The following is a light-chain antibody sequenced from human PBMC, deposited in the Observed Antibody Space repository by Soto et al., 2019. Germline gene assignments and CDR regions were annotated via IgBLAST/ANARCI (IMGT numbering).Light chain of an antibody. CDR3: AAWDDNLNAYV. J-gene: IGLJ1*01. CDR2: DVS. Sequence: QSALTQPRSVSGSPGQSVTTSCTGTNSDVGAYNYVSWYQQHPGKAPKLMLYDVSRRPSGVPDRFSGSKSGTSASLAINGLRSDDEADYYCAAWDDNLNAYVFGSGTKVTVL. V-gene: IGLV2-11*01. CDR1: NSDVGAYNY.